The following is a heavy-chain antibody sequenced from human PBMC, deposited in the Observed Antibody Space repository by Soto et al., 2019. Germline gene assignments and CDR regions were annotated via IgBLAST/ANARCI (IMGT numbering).Heavy chain of an antibody. CDR2: IWYDGSNK. Sequence: QVQLVESGGDVVQPGGSLRLSCAASGFTFSSSGMHWVRQAPGKGLEWVSLIWYDGSNKYYADSVKGRFTISRDNSKNTLYLQMNSLRADDTAVYYCASREGTYFDYWGQGTLVTVSS. V-gene: IGHV3-33*01. D-gene: IGHD1-1*01. J-gene: IGHJ4*02. CDR3: ASREGTYFDY. CDR1: GFTFSSSG.